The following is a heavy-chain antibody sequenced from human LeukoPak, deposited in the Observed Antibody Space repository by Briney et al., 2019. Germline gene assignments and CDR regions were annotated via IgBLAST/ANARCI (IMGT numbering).Heavy chain of an antibody. CDR3: ARHLGDYCSSTSCYASWFDP. V-gene: IGHV4-34*01. D-gene: IGHD2-2*01. Sequence: SETLSLTCAVYGVSFSGYYWSWIRQPPGKGLEWIGEINHSGSTNYNRSIKSRVTISVDTSKNQFSLKLSSVTAADTAVYYCARHLGDYCSSTSCYASWFDPWGQGTLVTVSS. J-gene: IGHJ5*02. CDR1: GVSFSGYY. CDR2: INHSGST.